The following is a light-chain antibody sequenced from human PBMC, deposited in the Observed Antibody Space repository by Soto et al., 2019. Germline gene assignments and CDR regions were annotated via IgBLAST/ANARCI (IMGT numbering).Light chain of an antibody. J-gene: IGLJ2*01. V-gene: IGLV2-14*01. Sequence: QPASVSGSPGQSITISCTGTSTDIGSYNYVSWYQHFPGKAPQLMIFEVSNRPSGVSNRFSASKSGNTASLTISGLQADDEGDYYCASYTGRSTLLFGGGTKLTVL. CDR2: EVS. CDR3: ASYTGRSTLL. CDR1: STDIGSYNY.